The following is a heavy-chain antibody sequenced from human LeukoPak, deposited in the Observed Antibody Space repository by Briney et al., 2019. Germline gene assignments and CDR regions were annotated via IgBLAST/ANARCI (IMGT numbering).Heavy chain of an antibody. J-gene: IGHJ4*02. V-gene: IGHV4-59*02. CDR2: LSYTGKT. CDR1: GVSVSTSH. Sequence: SETLSLTCNVSGVSVSTSHWNWIRQRPGKGLEWIGCLSYTGKTDYNPSLKSRVSISLGLSNNHFPLKLTSVTAADTAVYYCSEGYFEPFDHWGQGILVTVSS. CDR3: SEGYFEPFDH. D-gene: IGHD2/OR15-2a*01.